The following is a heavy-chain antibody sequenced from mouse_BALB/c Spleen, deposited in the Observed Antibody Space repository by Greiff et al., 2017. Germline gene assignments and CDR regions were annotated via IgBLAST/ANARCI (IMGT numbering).Heavy chain of an antibody. J-gene: IGHJ2*01. V-gene: IGHV3-2*02. CDR1: GYSITSDYA. Sequence: DVKLQESGPGLVKPSQSLSLTCTVTGYSITSDYAWNWIRQFPGNKLEWMGYISYSGSTSYNPSLKSRISITRDTPKNQFFLPLNSVTTEDTATYYCARVGWLRNYFDYWGQGTTLTVSS. D-gene: IGHD2-2*01. CDR3: ARVGWLRNYFDY. CDR2: ISYSGST.